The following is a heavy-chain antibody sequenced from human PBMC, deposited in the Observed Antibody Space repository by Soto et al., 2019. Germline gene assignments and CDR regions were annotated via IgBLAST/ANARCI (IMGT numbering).Heavy chain of an antibody. Sequence: QVQLVQSGAEVKKHGASVKVSCKASGYTFNGYYMHWVRQAPGQGLEWMGWINPNSGGTNYAQKFQGWFTLTRDTAISTADMELRRLRYDDTAVYYCARGPAGYYFDYWGQGTLVTVSS. CDR2: INPNSGGT. D-gene: IGHD1-1*01. CDR1: GYTFNGYY. J-gene: IGHJ4*02. CDR3: ARGPAGYYFDY. V-gene: IGHV1-2*04.